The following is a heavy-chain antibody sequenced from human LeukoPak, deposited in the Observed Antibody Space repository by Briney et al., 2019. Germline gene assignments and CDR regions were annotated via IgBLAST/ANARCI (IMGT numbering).Heavy chain of an antibody. V-gene: IGHV4-30-4*01. J-gene: IGHJ4*02. CDR2: IYYSGCT. CDR3: ARRIGTNPYYYDSNGYYAY. D-gene: IGHD3-22*01. CDR1: GGSISSGDYY. Sequence: NTSETLSLTCTVSGGSISSGDYYWSWIRQPPGKGLEWIGYIYYSGCTYYNPSLKSRVTISVDTSKNQFSLKLSSVTAADTAVYYCARRIGTNPYYYDSNGYYAYWGQGTLVAVSS.